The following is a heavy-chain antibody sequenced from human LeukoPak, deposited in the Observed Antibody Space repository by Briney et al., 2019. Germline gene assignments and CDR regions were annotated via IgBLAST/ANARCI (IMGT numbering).Heavy chain of an antibody. D-gene: IGHD3-22*01. J-gene: IGHJ5*01. Sequence: ASVKVSCKATSHISWVRQAPGQGLEWMGWIGSYEGDTYYAQKFQGRVTVTTDTSTNTAYMELKSLRADDTAVYYCARDFWNFYDSSGYYRDFDSWGQGTLVTVSS. CDR3: ARDFWNFYDSSGYYRDFDS. CDR2: IGSYEGDT. CDR1: TSH. V-gene: IGHV1-18*01.